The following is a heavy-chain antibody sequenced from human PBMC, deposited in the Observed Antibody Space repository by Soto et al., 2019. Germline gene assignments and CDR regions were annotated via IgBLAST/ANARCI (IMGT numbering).Heavy chain of an antibody. CDR3: ARVLAAAGTLLDY. CDR2: IYYSGST. Sequence: PSETLSLTCTVSGGSISSGGYYWSWIRQHPGKGLEWIGYIYYSGSTYYNPSLKSRVTISVDTSKNQFSLKLSSVTAADTAVYYCARVLAAAGTLLDYWGQGTLVTVSS. V-gene: IGHV4-31*03. D-gene: IGHD6-13*01. J-gene: IGHJ4*02. CDR1: GGSISSGGYY.